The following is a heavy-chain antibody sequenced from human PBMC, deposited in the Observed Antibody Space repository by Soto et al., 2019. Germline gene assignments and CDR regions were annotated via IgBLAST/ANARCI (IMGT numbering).Heavy chain of an antibody. CDR1: GFTFSSYA. J-gene: IGHJ4*02. CDR2: ISGSGDST. CDR3: ARRASGWFLDY. D-gene: IGHD6-19*01. V-gene: IGHV3-23*01. Sequence: EVQLLESGGGLVQPGGSLRLSCAASGFTFSSYAMNWVRQAPGKGLEWVSVISGSGDSTYYADSVKGRFTISRDNSKNTLYRQMNSLRAEDTAVYYCARRASGWFLDYWGQGTLVTVSS.